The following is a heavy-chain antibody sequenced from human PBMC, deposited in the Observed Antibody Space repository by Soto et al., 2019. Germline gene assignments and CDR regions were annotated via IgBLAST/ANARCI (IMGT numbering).Heavy chain of an antibody. J-gene: IGHJ6*03. Sequence: EVQLVESGGGMVKPGGSLRLSCAASGFTFSSYSMNWVRQAPGKVLEWVSSISSSSSYIYYADSVKGRFTISRDNATNSLYLQLNSLRAEDTAVYYCARWRDYYYYMDVWGKGTTVTVSS. V-gene: IGHV3-21*01. D-gene: IGHD3-3*01. CDR1: GFTFSSYS. CDR3: ARWRDYYYYMDV. CDR2: ISSSSSYI.